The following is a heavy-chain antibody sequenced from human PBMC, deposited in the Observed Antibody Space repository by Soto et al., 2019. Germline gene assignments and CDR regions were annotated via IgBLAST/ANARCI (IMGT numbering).Heavy chain of an antibody. CDR1: GFTFSNYA. V-gene: IGHV3-23*01. D-gene: IGHD3-16*02. CDR2: ISGSGAST. CDR3: ATIMYDYIWWRYRYSDY. J-gene: IGHJ4*02. Sequence: EVQLLESGGGLVQPGGSLRLSCAASGFTFSNYAMSWVRQAPGKGLEWVSAISGSGASTYYADSVKGRFTIFRDNSENNLYLQMNSLRAEDTAVFYCATIMYDYIWWRYRYSDYWGQGTLVTVSS.